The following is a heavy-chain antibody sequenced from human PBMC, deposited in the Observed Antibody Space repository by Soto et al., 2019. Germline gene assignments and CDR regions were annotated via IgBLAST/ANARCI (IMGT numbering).Heavy chain of an antibody. Sequence: QVQLVQSGAEVKKPGSSVKVSCKASGGTCSSYTISWVRQAPGQGLEWMGRIIPILGIANYAQKFQGRVTITADKSTSTAYMELSSLRSEDTAVYYCARGSTGDFGMDVWGQGTTVTVSS. CDR1: GGTCSSYT. CDR3: ARGSTGDFGMDV. D-gene: IGHD4-17*01. CDR2: IIPILGIA. V-gene: IGHV1-69*02. J-gene: IGHJ6*02.